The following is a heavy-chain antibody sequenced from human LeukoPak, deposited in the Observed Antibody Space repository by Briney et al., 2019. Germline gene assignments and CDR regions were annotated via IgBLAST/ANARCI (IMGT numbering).Heavy chain of an antibody. J-gene: IGHJ4*02. CDR1: GLTVTNNH. D-gene: IGHD4-17*01. V-gene: IGHV3-66*02. Sequence: GGSLRLSCAASGLTVTNNHMTSVPQPPGKGLEWVSVIQSGGSTYYADSVKGRFTISRDNSKNTLYLQMSSLRAEDTAVYYCARRAVTNQFDSWGQGTLVTVSS. CDR2: IQSGGST. CDR3: ARRAVTNQFDS.